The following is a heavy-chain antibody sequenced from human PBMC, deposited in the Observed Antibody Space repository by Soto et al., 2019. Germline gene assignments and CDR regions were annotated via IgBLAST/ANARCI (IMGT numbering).Heavy chain of an antibody. D-gene: IGHD2-2*01. V-gene: IGHV3-74*01. CDR1: GFTFSSYW. CDR2: INSDGSST. J-gene: IGHJ5*02. CDR3: ARVVVPAAIGWFDP. Sequence: GRSLRLSCAASGFTFSSYWMHWVRQAPGKGLVWVSRINSDGSSTSYADSVKGRFTISRDNAKNTLYLQMNSLRAEDTAVYYCARVVVPAAIGWFDPWGQGTLVTVSS.